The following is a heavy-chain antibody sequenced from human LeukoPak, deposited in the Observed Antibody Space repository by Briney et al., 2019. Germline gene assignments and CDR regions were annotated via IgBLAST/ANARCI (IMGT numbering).Heavy chain of an antibody. V-gene: IGHV3-20*01. CDR3: ARALYGDYYFYGLDV. Sequence: GGSLRLSCAASGFIFNDYAISWVRQAPGKGLEWVSGIHWSGTSRGYADSVKGRFTISRDNAKNSLYLDMNSLRAEDTALYHCARALYGDYYFYGLDVWGQGTTVTVSS. CDR2: IHWSGTSR. J-gene: IGHJ6*02. CDR1: GFIFNDYA. D-gene: IGHD4-17*01.